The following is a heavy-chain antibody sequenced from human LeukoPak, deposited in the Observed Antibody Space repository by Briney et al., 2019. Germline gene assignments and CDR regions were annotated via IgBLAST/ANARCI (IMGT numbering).Heavy chain of an antibody. Sequence: ASVKVSCKASGYTFTNYAMNWVRQAPGQRLEWMGWNNAGNGNTKYSQKFQGRVTITRDTSASTAYMELSSLRSEDTAVYYCAGTSDHYDFWSGYRRYNYYGMDVWGQGTTVTVSS. V-gene: IGHV1-3*01. CDR1: GYTFTNYA. CDR3: AGTSDHYDFWSGYRRYNYYGMDV. J-gene: IGHJ6*02. D-gene: IGHD3-3*01. CDR2: NNAGNGNT.